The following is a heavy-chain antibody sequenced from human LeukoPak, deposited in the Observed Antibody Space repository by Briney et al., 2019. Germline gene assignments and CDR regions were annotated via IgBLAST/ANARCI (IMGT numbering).Heavy chain of an antibody. CDR3: ARLSYGITGRVSDY. D-gene: IGHD1-20*01. CDR1: GGSISSYY. CDR2: IYYSGST. J-gene: IGHJ4*02. V-gene: IGHV4-59*08. Sequence: SETLSLTCTVSGGSISSYYWSWIRQPPGKGLEWIGYIYYSGSTNYNPSLKSRVTISVDTSKNQFSLKLSSVTAADTAVYYCARLSYGITGRVSDYWGQGTLVTASS.